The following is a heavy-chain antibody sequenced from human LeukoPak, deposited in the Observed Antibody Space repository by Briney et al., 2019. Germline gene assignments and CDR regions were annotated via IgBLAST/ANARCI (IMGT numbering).Heavy chain of an antibody. V-gene: IGHV4-59*01. Sequence: SETLSLTCTVSGGSISSYYWSWIRQPPGKGLEWIGYIYYSGSTNYNPSLKSRVTISVDTSKNQFSLKLSSVTAADTAVYYCARGGWNKFDYWGQGTLVTVSS. CDR1: GGSISSYY. J-gene: IGHJ4*02. CDR2: IYYSGST. D-gene: IGHD3-22*01. CDR3: ARGGWNKFDY.